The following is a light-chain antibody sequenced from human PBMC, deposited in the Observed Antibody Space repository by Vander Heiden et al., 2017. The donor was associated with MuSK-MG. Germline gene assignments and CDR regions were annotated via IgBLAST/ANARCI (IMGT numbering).Light chain of an antibody. J-gene: IGKJ3*01. CDR2: DAS. Sequence: DIQMTQSPSSLSASVGDRVTITCQASQVISNYLNWYQQKPGKAPKLLIYDASNLETGVPSRFSGSGSGTEFTFTISSLQPEDIATYYCQQYDNPIFTFGPGTKVDIK. CDR3: QQYDNPIFT. V-gene: IGKV1-33*01. CDR1: QVISNY.